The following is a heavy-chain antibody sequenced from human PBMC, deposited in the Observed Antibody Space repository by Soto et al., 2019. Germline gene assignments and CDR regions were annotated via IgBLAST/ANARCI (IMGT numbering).Heavy chain of an antibody. Sequence: LSCAASGCPLDDYPRHWVRQAPGKGLEWFSGISWNSGSIGYADSVKGRFTISRDNAKNSLYLQMNSLRAEETALYYCAKDISGDYGTTKGTYYYYYYGMDVWGQGTTVTVSS. CDR2: ISWNSGSI. CDR1: GCPLDDYP. V-gene: IGHV3-9*01. CDR3: AKDISGDYGTTKGTYYYYYYGMDV. D-gene: IGHD4-17*01. J-gene: IGHJ6*02.